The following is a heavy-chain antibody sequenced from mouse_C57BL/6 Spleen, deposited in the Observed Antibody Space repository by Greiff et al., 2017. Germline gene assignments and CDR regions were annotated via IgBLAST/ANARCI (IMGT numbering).Heavy chain of an antibody. D-gene: IGHD2-4*01. V-gene: IGHV5-17*01. CDR3: ARPGDYDWYFAV. CDR1: GFTFSDYG. CDR2: ISSGSSTI. Sequence: EVMLVESGGGLVKPGGSLKLSCAASGFTFSDYGMHWVRQAPEKGLEWVAYISSGSSTIYYADTVKGRFTISRDNAKNTLFLQMTSLRSEDTAMYYCARPGDYDWYFAVWGTGTPVTVSS. J-gene: IGHJ1*03.